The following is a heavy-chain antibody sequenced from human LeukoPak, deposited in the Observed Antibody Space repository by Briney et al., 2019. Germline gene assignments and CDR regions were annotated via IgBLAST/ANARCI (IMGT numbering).Heavy chain of an antibody. CDR1: GFTFNSYA. CDR3: AKYFRADSGNYYRSFDY. V-gene: IGHV3-30-3*02. Sequence: PGGSLRLSCAASGFTFNSYAMHWVRQAPGKGLEWVAVISYDGSNKYYADSVKGRFTISRDNSKNSLYLQMISLRAEDTAVYYCAKYFRADSGNYYRSFDYWGQGTLVTVSS. J-gene: IGHJ4*02. D-gene: IGHD1-26*01. CDR2: ISYDGSNK.